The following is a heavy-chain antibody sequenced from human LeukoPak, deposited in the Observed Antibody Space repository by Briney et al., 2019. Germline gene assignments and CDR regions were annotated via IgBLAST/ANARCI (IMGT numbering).Heavy chain of an antibody. CDR3: AKDGGAHMTDY. Sequence: ASVKVSCKPSGYTFIGYYIHWVRLAPGQGLEWMGWLNPNSGATNYAQKFQGRVTMTRDTSIRTAYMEVSTLRSDDAAVYYCAKDGGAHMTDYWGQGTLVTISS. CDR2: LNPNSGAT. D-gene: IGHD1-26*01. J-gene: IGHJ4*02. CDR1: GYTFIGYY. V-gene: IGHV1-2*02.